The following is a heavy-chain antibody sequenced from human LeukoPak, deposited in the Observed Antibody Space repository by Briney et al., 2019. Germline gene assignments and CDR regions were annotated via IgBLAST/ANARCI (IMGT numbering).Heavy chain of an antibody. V-gene: IGHV4-4*07. Sequence: SETLSLTCTVSGGSISSYYWSWIRQPPGKGLEWIGRIYTSGSTNYNPHLKSRVNLSVDPHKNQLSLKLSSVTAADTAVYYCARDTGTTPHWFDPWGEGTVVSVSS. J-gene: IGHJ5*02. CDR2: IYTSGST. CDR1: GGSISSYY. D-gene: IGHD1-7*01. CDR3: ARDTGTTPHWFDP.